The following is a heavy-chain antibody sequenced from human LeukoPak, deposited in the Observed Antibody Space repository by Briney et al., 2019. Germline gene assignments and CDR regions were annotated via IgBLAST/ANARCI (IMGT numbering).Heavy chain of an antibody. CDR2: ISGSGGST. J-gene: IGHJ6*03. D-gene: IGHD1-26*01. CDR3: AKDARFIGYQYMDV. V-gene: IGHV3-23*01. Sequence: GGSLSLSCAASVITCSSYAKPWLRQAPGKGLEWVSTISGSGGSTHYADSVKGRLTISRDNSKNTLYLQTHSLRAEDTAVYYCAKDARFIGYQYMDVWGKGTTVTVSS. CDR1: VITCSSYA.